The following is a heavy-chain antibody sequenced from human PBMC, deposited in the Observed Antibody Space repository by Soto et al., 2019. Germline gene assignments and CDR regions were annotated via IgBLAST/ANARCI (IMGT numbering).Heavy chain of an antibody. D-gene: IGHD6-19*01. CDR1: GSTFSSDD. CDR3: AKDGGWSLAVAGLFNS. CDR2: ISDSGGST. Sequence: EVHLLEYGGGLVQPGGSLRLSCVVSGSTFSSDDMSWVRQAPGRGLEWVSGISDSGGSTYYADSVKGRFTSSRDNAKNTLYLQMKRLRVEDTALYYCAKDGGWSLAVAGLFNSGGPGTQVTVSS. V-gene: IGHV3-23*01. J-gene: IGHJ4*02.